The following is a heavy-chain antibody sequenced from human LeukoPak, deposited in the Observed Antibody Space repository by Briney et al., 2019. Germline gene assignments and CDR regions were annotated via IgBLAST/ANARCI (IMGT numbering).Heavy chain of an antibody. CDR1: GGSISSGSYY. D-gene: IGHD6-19*01. Sequence: PSETLSLTCTVSGGSISSGSYYWSWIRQPAGKGLEWIGRIYTSGSTNYNPSLKSRVTISVDTSKNQFSLKLSSVTAADTAVYYCARDGATGIAVAGTPGFDYWGQGTLVTVSS. V-gene: IGHV4-61*02. J-gene: IGHJ4*02. CDR2: IYTSGST. CDR3: ARDGATGIAVAGTPGFDY.